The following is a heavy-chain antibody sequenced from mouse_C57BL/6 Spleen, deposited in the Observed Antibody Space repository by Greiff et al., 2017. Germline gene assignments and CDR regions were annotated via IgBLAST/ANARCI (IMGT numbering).Heavy chain of an antibody. CDR1: GYAFTNYL. J-gene: IGHJ2*01. CDR2: IIPGSGGT. D-gene: IGHD1-1*01. Sequence: QVQLQQSGAELVRPGPSVKVSCKASGYAFTNYLIAWVKQRPGQGLEWIGVIIPGSGGTNYNEKFKGKATLTADKSSSTAYMQLSSLTSEDSAVYFCSYITPVPDYFDDWGQGTTLTVSS. CDR3: SYITPVPDYFDD. V-gene: IGHV1-54*01.